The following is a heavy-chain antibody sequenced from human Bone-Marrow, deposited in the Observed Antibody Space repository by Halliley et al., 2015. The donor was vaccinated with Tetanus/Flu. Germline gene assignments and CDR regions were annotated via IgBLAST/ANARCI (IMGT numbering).Heavy chain of an antibody. CDR2: IWYDGSKR. J-gene: IGHJ4*02. Sequence: KGVEWVAGIWYDGSKRSYVDSVRGRFIISRDNSNSTLYLQMNSLRAEDTAVYYCAGAYYAGWFDKWGQGTLVTVSS. D-gene: IGHD2-21*01. V-gene: IGHV3-33*01. CDR3: AGAYYAGWFDK.